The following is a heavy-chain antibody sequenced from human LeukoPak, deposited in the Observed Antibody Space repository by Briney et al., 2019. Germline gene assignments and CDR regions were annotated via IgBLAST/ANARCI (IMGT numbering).Heavy chain of an antibody. J-gene: IGHJ4*02. CDR2: ISAYNGNT. CDR1: GYTFTSYG. Sequence: ASVKVSCKASGYTFTSYGISWVRQAPGQGLEWMGWISAYNGNTNYAQKLQGRVTMTRDTSISTAYMELSRLRSDDTAVYYCARDRTSGWYYFDYWGQGTLVTVSS. V-gene: IGHV1-18*01. CDR3: ARDRTSGWYYFDY. D-gene: IGHD6-19*01.